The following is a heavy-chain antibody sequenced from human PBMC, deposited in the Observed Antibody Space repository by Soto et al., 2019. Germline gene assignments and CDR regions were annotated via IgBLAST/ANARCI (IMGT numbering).Heavy chain of an antibody. V-gene: IGHV1-2*04. D-gene: IGHD3-3*01. CDR1: GYTFTGYY. CDR2: INPNSGGT. CDR3: ARDSPYYDFWSGYYNGYYYYGMDV. Sequence: GASVKVSCKASGYTFTGYYMHWVRQAPGQGLEWMGWINPNSGGTNYAQKFQGWVTMTRDTSISTAYMELSRLRFDDTAVYYCARDSPYYDFWSGYYNGYYYYGMDVWGQGTTVTVSS. J-gene: IGHJ6*02.